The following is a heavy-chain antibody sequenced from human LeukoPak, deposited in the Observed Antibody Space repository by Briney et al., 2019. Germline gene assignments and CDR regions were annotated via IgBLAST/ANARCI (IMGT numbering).Heavy chain of an antibody. CDR1: GFAFSSYW. CDR2: IKSDGSNT. CDR3: ARARGGYNGYAFDI. J-gene: IGHJ4*02. D-gene: IGHD5-12*01. V-gene: IGHV3-74*03. Sequence: GGSLRLSCAASGFAFSSYWMHWVRQAPGEGLVWVSRIKSDGSNTTYADSVKGRFTISRDNAKNTLSLQMNSLRAEDTAVYFCARARGGYNGYAFDIWGQGTLVTVSS.